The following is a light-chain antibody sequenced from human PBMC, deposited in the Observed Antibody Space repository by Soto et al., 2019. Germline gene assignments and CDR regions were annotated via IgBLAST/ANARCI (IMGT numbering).Light chain of an antibody. Sequence: DIVMTQSPDSLAVSLGERANIKCKSSQTVLSSSNNRNYLVWYQQKSGQPPKLLIYWSSTRASGVPDRFTGSGSGTDFTLTISNIQAEDVGIYYCHQHYDLPTFGQGTRLEL. J-gene: IGKJ5*01. CDR3: HQHYDLPT. V-gene: IGKV4-1*01. CDR2: WSS. CDR1: QTVLSSSNNRNY.